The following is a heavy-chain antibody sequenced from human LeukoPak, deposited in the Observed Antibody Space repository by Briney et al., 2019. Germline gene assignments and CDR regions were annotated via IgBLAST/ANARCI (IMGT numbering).Heavy chain of an antibody. CDR2: ISSSSSTI. CDR1: GFTHSSYS. J-gene: IGHJ4*02. V-gene: IGHV3-48*02. D-gene: IGHD1-26*01. CDR3: ARTPSGSYSRFDY. Sequence: PGGSLRLSCAASGFTHSSYSMNLVRQAPGKGLEWVSYISSSSSTIYYADSVKGRFTISRDNAKNSLYLQMNGLRDEDTAVYYCARTPSGSYSRFDYWGQGTLVTVSS.